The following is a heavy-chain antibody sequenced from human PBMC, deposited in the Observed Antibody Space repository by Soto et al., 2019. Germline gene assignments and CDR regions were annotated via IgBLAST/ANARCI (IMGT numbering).Heavy chain of an antibody. CDR1: GGSISSGGYY. D-gene: IGHD2-15*01. CDR3: ARAPPGSCTGGTCYYFDY. V-gene: IGHV4-31*03. CDR2: IYYNGAT. J-gene: IGHJ4*02. Sequence: TSETLSLTCTVSGGSISSGGYYWSWIRQHPGKGLECIGYIYYNGATYYNPSLKSRVTISVDTFKNQFSLKLSSVTAADTAVYYCARAPPGSCTGGTCYYFDYWGQGTLVTVSS.